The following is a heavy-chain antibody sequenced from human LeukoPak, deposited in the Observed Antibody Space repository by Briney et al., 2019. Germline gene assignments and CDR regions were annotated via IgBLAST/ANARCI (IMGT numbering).Heavy chain of an antibody. V-gene: IGHV3-7*01. CDR1: GFTFSSYW. CDR3: ARGRYYYDSSGYPDAFDI. D-gene: IGHD3-22*01. CDR2: IKQDGSEK. Sequence: PGGSLRLSCAASGFTFSSYWMSWVRQAPGKGLEWVANIKQDGSEKYYVDSVKGRFTISRDNAKNSLYLQMNSLRAEDTAVYYCARGRYYYDSSGYPDAFDIWGQGTMVTVSS. J-gene: IGHJ3*02.